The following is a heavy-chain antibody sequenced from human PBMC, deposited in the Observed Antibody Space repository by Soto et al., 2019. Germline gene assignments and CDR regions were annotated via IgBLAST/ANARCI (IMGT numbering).Heavy chain of an antibody. V-gene: IGHV1-69*01. CDR1: GGTFRSNG. D-gene: IGHD3-22*01. CDR3: AMITMIHSFDP. J-gene: IGHJ5*02. CDR2: IIPIVHTA. Sequence: QVQLVQSGAEVKKPGSSVKVSCKASGGTFRSNGISWVRQAPGQGLEWLGGIIPIVHTASYAQTIRGRVTITADESTTTAYMKLSSLRSEDTAVYYCAMITMIHSFDPWGQGTLVTVSS.